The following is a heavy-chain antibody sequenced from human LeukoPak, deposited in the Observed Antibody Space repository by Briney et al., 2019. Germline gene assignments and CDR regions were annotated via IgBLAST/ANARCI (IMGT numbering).Heavy chain of an antibody. CDR1: GFTFSSYA. J-gene: IGHJ4*02. D-gene: IGHD5-24*01. CDR3: AKSEEDGSLDY. CDR2: ISGSGGST. Sequence: GGSLRLSCAASGFTFSSYAMSWIRQAPGKGLGWVSAISGSGGSTYYADSVKGRFTISRDNSKNTLYLQMNSLRAEDTAVYYCAKSEEDGSLDYWGQGTLVTVSS. V-gene: IGHV3-23*01.